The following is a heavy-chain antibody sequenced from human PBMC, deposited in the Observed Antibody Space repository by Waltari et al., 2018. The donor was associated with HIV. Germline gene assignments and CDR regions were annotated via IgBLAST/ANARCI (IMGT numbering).Heavy chain of an antibody. Sequence: EVQLVESGGGSVQPGRSLRLSCTASGITFDDYAMHWVRQPPGKGLEWVSCISWNSGDIAYADSVKGRFTISRDNTKKSLFLQMNSVRVEDTALYYCVKDGASTIFGVLNGMDVWGQGTTVTVSS. D-gene: IGHD3-3*01. CDR3: VKDGASTIFGVLNGMDV. CDR2: ISWNSGDI. J-gene: IGHJ6*02. CDR1: GITFDDYA. V-gene: IGHV3-9*01.